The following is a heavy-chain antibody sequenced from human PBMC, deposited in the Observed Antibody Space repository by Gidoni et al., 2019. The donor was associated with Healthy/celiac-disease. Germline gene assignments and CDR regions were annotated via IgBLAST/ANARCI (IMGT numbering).Heavy chain of an antibody. D-gene: IGHD1-26*01. CDR2: IIPIFGTA. J-gene: IGHJ2*01. CDR3: ARDAGFGGSYYNWYFDL. V-gene: IGHV1-69*01. Sequence: QVQLVQSGAEVKKPGSSVKVSCKASGGTFSSYAISWVRQAPGQGLEWMGGIIPIFGTANYAQKFQGRVTITADESTSTAYMELSSLRSEDTAVYYCARDAGFGGSYYNWYFDLWGRGTLVTVSS. CDR1: GGTFSSYA.